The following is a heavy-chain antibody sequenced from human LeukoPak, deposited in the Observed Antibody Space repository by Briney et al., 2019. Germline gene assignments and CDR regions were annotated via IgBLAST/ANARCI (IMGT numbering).Heavy chain of an antibody. CDR2: ISSSSSTI. Sequence: GGSLRLSCAASGFIFSSYSMNWVRQAPGKGLEWVSYISSSSSTIYYADSVKGRFTISRDNAKNSLYLQMNSLRAEDTAVYYCARDEVSYFDYWGQGTLVTVSS. J-gene: IGHJ4*02. D-gene: IGHD2-8*01. CDR1: GFIFSSYS. CDR3: ARDEVSYFDY. V-gene: IGHV3-48*04.